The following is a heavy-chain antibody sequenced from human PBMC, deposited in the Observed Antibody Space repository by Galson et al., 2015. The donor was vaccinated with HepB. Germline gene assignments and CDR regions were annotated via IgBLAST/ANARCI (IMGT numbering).Heavy chain of an antibody. CDR1: GYTFTSYD. J-gene: IGHJ3*02. CDR3: ARLQFGVFIGAFDI. CDR2: MNPNSGNT. Sequence: SVKVSCKASGYTFTSYDINWVRQATGQGLEWMGWMNPNSGNTGYAQKFQGRVTMTRNTSISTAYMELSSLRSEDTAVYYCARLQFGVFIGAFDIWGQGTMVTVSS. V-gene: IGHV1-8*01. D-gene: IGHD3-16*01.